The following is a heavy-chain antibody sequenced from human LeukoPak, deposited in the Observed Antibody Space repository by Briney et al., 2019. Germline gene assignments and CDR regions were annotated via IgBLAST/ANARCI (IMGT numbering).Heavy chain of an antibody. J-gene: IGHJ4*02. CDR2: ISSNGGST. D-gene: IGHD3-10*01. Sequence: PGGSLRLSCAASGFTISSYAMHWVRQAPGKGLEYVSAISSNGGSTYYANSVKGRFTISRDNSKNTLYLQMGSLRAEDMAVYYCARAIWFGDKPFDYWGQGTLVTVSS. CDR1: GFTISSYA. CDR3: ARAIWFGDKPFDY. V-gene: IGHV3-64*01.